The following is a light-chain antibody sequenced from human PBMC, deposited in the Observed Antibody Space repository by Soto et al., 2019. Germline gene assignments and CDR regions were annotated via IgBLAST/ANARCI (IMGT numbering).Light chain of an antibody. CDR1: QSISGY. CDR2: AAS. CDR3: QQSYSTWT. V-gene: IGKV1-39*01. Sequence: DIQMTQSPSSLSSSVGDRVTITCRASQSISGYLNWYQQKPGKAPNLLIYAASSLQSGVPSRFSGSGSGTDFPLTISSLQPEDFATYYCQQSYSTWTFGQGTKVEIK. J-gene: IGKJ1*01.